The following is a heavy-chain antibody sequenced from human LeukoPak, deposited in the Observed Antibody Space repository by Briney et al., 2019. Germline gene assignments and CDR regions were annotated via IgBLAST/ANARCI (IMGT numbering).Heavy chain of an antibody. V-gene: IGHV3-9*01. D-gene: IGHD2-21*02. CDR1: GFTFDDYS. CDR2: INWNSGTI. CDR3: TKMRRGGDGLDI. Sequence: GRSLRLSCAASGFTFDDYSMQWVRQAPGKGLEWGSGINWNSGTIGYADSVKGRFTISRDNAKNSLYLQMNSLRAEDTALYYCTKMRRGGDGLDIWGQGTLVTVSA. J-gene: IGHJ4*02.